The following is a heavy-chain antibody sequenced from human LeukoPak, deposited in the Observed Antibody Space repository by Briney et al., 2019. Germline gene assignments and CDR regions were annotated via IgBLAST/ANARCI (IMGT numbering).Heavy chain of an antibody. V-gene: IGHV3-48*04. CDR3: ARGAAGGMYNWFDP. J-gene: IGHJ5*02. CDR1: GFTFGSYS. D-gene: IGHD6-13*01. Sequence: GGSLRLSCVASGFTFGSYSMNWVRQAPGKGLEWVSYMSSRGSIIFYADSVKGRFTISRDNAKNSLYLQMDSLRVEDTAVYYCARGAAGGMYNWFDPWGQGTLVTVSS. CDR2: MSSRGSII.